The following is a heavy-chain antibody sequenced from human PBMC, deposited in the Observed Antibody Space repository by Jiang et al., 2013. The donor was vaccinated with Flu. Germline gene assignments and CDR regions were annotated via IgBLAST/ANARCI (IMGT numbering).Heavy chain of an antibody. CDR1: GFTFGSYG. CDR2: LWYDGTYI. CDR3: ARDGDSYGRSDY. V-gene: IGHV3-33*01. Sequence: QLVESGGGVVQPGRSLRLSCTASGFTFGSYGMLWVRQAPGKGLEWVAMLWYDGTYIRYGDSVKGRFTISRDNPRNTLHLQMHSLRADDTAVYYCARDGDSYGRSDYWGQGTLVTVSS. D-gene: IGHD5-18*01. J-gene: IGHJ4*02.